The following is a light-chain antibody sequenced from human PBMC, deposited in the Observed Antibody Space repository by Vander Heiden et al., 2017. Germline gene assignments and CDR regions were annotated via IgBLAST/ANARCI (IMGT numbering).Light chain of an antibody. Sequence: QSALTQPASVSGSPGQSITISCTGTSSDVGSYNLVSWYQQHAGKAPKLRIDEVSKRPSGVSNRFSGSKSGNTASLTISGLQAEDEADYYCCSYAGSSTVVFGGGTKLTVL. CDR1: SSDVGSYNL. V-gene: IGLV2-23*02. CDR3: CSYAGSSTVV. J-gene: IGLJ2*01. CDR2: EVS.